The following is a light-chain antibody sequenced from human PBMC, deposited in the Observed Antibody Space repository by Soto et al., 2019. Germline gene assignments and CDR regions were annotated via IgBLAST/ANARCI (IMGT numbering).Light chain of an antibody. V-gene: IGKV2-24*01. CDR2: KIS. Sequence: DIVMTQTPLSSRVTLGQPASITCTSSESLVHSDGNTYLSWLHQRRGQPPRLLIHKISNRFPVVPDRFSGSGPGTEFTLRISRIEPEDAGTFLCLQVKHFPWAFGQGTKV. J-gene: IGKJ1*01. CDR3: LQVKHFPWA. CDR1: ESLVHSDGNTY.